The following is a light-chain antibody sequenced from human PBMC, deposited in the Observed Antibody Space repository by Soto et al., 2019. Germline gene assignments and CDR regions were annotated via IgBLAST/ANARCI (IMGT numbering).Light chain of an antibody. CDR3: SSYTSSSTLLDV. CDR2: DVS. CDR1: SSDVCGYNY. J-gene: IGLJ1*01. Sequence: QSALTQPASVSGSPGQSITISCTGTSSDVCGYNYVSWYQQHPGKAPKLMIYDVSNRPSGVSNRFSGSKSGNTASLTISGLQTEVEADYYCSSYTSSSTLLDVFGTGTKVTVL. V-gene: IGLV2-14*01.